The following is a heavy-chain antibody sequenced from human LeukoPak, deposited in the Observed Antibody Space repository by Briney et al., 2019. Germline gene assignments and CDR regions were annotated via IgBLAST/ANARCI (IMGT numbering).Heavy chain of an antibody. CDR3: ARGVGYSYGYRAARFDY. CDR1: GVSFSGYY. CDR2: INHSGST. V-gene: IGHV4-34*01. J-gene: IGHJ4*02. D-gene: IGHD5-18*01. Sequence: SETLSLTCAVYGVSFSGYYWSWIRQPPGKGLEWIGEINHSGSTNYNPSLKSRVTISVDTSKNQFSLKLSSVTAADTAVYYCARGVGYSYGYRAARFDYWGQGTLVTVSS.